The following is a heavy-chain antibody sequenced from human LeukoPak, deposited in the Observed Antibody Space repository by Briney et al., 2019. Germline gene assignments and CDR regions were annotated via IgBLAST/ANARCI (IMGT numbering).Heavy chain of an antibody. CDR1: GGSFSGYY. D-gene: IGHD3-22*01. J-gene: IGHJ4*02. Sequence: SDTLSLTCAVYGGSFSGYYWSWIRQPPGKGLEWIGEINHSGSTNHNPSLKSRVTISVDTSKNQFSLKLSSVTAADTAVYYCAREYYYDSSGYYQVSDYWGQGTLVTVSS. CDR3: AREYYYDSSGYYQVSDY. CDR2: INHSGST. V-gene: IGHV4-34*01.